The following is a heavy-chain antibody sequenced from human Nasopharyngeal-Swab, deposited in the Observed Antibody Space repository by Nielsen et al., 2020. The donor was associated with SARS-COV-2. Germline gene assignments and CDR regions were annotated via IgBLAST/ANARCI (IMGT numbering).Heavy chain of an antibody. Sequence: SETLSLTCTVSGGSISSYYWSWIRQPPGKGLEWIGYIYYSGSTNYNPFLKSRVTISVDTSKNQFSLKLSSVTAADTAVYYCARADTAMANDAFDIWGQGTMVTVSS. J-gene: IGHJ3*02. V-gene: IGHV4-59*01. CDR2: IYYSGST. CDR1: GGSISSYY. CDR3: ARADTAMANDAFDI. D-gene: IGHD5-18*01.